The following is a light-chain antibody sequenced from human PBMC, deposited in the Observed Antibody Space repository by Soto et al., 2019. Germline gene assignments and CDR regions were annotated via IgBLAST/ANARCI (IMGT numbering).Light chain of an antibody. J-gene: IGKJ5*01. CDR1: QSVSSSY. V-gene: IGKV3-20*01. Sequence: EIVLTQSPGTLSLSPGERSTLSCRVSQSVSSSYLAWYQQTPGQAPRLLIYGASSRATGIPDRFSGSGSGTDFTLTISRLEPEDFAVYYCQQYGSSPAITFGQGTRLEIK. CDR2: GAS. CDR3: QQYGSSPAIT.